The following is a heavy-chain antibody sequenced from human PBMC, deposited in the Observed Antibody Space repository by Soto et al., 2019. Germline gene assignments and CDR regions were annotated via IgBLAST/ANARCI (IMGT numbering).Heavy chain of an antibody. CDR1: GGSISISNW. CDR2: IYHSGST. Sequence: SDTLSLTCAVSGGSISISNWWSWVRQPPGKGLEWIGEIYHSGSTNYNPSLKSRVTISVDKSKNQFSLKLSSVTAADTAVYYCASSTNWNDIRYYFDYWGQGTLVTVSS. V-gene: IGHV4-4*02. J-gene: IGHJ4*02. D-gene: IGHD1-20*01. CDR3: ASSTNWNDIRYYFDY.